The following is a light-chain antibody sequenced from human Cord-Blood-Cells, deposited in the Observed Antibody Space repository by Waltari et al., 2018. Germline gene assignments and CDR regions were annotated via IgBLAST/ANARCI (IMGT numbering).Light chain of an antibody. J-gene: IGLJ3*02. V-gene: IGLV1-47*01. CDR3: AAWDDSLSGRV. CDR2: RNN. CDR1: SSNTGSNY. Sequence: QSVLTQPPSASGTPGQRVTISCSGSSSNTGSNYVYWYQQLPGTAPKLPTYRNNQRPSGVPDRFSGSKSGTSASLAISGLRSEDEADYYCAAWDDSLSGRVFGGGTKLTVL.